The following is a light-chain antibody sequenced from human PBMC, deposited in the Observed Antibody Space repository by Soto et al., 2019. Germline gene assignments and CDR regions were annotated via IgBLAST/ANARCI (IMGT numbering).Light chain of an antibody. CDR1: QDIDQF. J-gene: IGKJ5*01. Sequence: DIQMTQSPSSLSASVGDRVTSTCQASQDIDQFLNWFQQKPGKAPKLLIYDASNLETGVPSRFSGSGSGTDFTLTISSLRPEDIATYYCQQYHKVPLTFGQGTRVDIK. CDR2: DAS. V-gene: IGKV1-33*01. CDR3: QQYHKVPLT.